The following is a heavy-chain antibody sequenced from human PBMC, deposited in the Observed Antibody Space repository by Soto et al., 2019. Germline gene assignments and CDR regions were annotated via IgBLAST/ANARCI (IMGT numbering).Heavy chain of an antibody. V-gene: IGHV1-46*01. CDR3: AKDMVPTSMPDY. J-gene: IGHJ4*02. Sequence: GASVKVSCKASGYTFTRYYIHWVRQAPGQGLEWMGITDPSGGSSNYEQKFQGRFTMTRDTSTSTVYMELSSLRSEDTAIYYCAKDMVPTSMPDYWGQGTLVTVSS. D-gene: IGHD2-2*01. CDR1: GYTFTRYY. CDR2: TDPSGGSS.